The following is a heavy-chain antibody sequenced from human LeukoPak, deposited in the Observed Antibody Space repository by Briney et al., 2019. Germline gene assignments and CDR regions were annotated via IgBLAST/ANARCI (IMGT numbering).Heavy chain of an antibody. CDR2: IRYDGTHK. D-gene: IGHD2-15*01. Sequence: GGSLRLSCAASGFTFNTYGMHWVRQAPGKGLEWVAFIRYDGTHKYYSDSVRGRFTISRDNAKNSLYLQMNSLRAEDTAVYYCARDLSLYCSGGSCYSLNYWGQGTLVTVSS. J-gene: IGHJ4*02. V-gene: IGHV3-30*02. CDR1: GFTFNTYG. CDR3: ARDLSLYCSGGSCYSLNY.